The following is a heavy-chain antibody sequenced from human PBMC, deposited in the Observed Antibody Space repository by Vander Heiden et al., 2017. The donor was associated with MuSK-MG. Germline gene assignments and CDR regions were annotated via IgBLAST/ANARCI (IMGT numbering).Heavy chain of an antibody. CDR3: ASICLGCSSTRPYDY. V-gene: IGHV1-2*02. CDR2: INPNSGGT. Sequence: QVQLVEPGAEVKKPGASVKLPCKASGSTFTGYYMHWVRQAPERGLEWMGWINPNSGGTNHEQKLQGRVTMTRDTSISTAYMELSRMSSDDTAVYYCASICLGCSSTRPYDYRGHGTLVTVSS. CDR1: GSTFTGYY. J-gene: IGHJ4*01. D-gene: IGHD2-2*01.